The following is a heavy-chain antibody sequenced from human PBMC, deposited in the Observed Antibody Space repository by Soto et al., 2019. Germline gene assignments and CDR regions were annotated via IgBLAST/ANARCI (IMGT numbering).Heavy chain of an antibody. J-gene: IGHJ4*02. CDR3: AKDMSRITMIVVVISPFDY. V-gene: IGHV3-23*01. CDR2: ISGSGGST. Sequence: HPGGSLRLSCAASGFTFSSYAMSWVRQAPGKGLEWVSAISGSGGSTYYADSVKGRFTISRDNSKNTLYLQMNSLRAEDTAVYYCAKDMSRITMIVVVISPFDYWGQGTLVTVSS. D-gene: IGHD3-22*01. CDR1: GFTFSSYA.